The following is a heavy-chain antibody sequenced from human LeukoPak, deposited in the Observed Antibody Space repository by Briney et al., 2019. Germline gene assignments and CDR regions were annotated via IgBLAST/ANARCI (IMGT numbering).Heavy chain of an antibody. CDR3: AKGLGTSGYHDY. J-gene: IGHJ4*02. CDR2: ISDSGDRT. V-gene: IGHV3-23*01. Sequence: GGSLRLSCAASGFPFSNYAMAWVRQAPGKGLERVSGISDSGDRTYYADSVKGRFTISRDNSKNMLYLQMNSLRVEDTALYYCAKGLGTSGYHDYWGQGTLVTVSS. CDR1: GFPFSNYA. D-gene: IGHD3-22*01.